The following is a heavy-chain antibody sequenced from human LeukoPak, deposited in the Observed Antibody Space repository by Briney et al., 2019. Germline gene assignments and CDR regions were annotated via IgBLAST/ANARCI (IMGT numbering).Heavy chain of an antibody. CDR1: GFTFSSYA. V-gene: IGHV3-23*01. CDR2: ISGSGGST. CDR3: ASKVQTVIYGYFDY. J-gene: IGHJ4*02. D-gene: IGHD4-17*01. Sequence: LSGGSLRLSCAASGFTFSSYAMSWVRQAPGKGLEWVSAISGSGGSTYYADSVKGRFTISRDNSKNTLYLQMNSLRAEDTAVYYCASKVQTVIYGYFDYWGQGTLVTVSS.